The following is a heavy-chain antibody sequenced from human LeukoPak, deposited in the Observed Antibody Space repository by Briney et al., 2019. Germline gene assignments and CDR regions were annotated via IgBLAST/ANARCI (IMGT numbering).Heavy chain of an antibody. J-gene: IGHJ4*02. CDR2: ISATAGST. V-gene: IGHV3-23*01. CDR3: AKRAPLDRGYTYGGVFDY. D-gene: IGHD5-18*01. Sequence: GGSLRLSCAASGFTFSKYSMSWVRQAPGKGLEGVSGISATAGSTYHADSVKGRFTISRDDSQNTLFLQMNSLRAEDTAVYYCAKRAPLDRGYTYGGVFDYWGQGTLVTVSS. CDR1: GFTFSKYS.